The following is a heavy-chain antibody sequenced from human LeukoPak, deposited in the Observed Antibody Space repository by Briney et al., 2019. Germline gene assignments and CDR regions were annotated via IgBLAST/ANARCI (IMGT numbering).Heavy chain of an antibody. V-gene: IGHV1-69*13. D-gene: IGHD6-13*01. CDR3: ASAPFDSWDSSSWYWAIWDY. CDR2: IIPIFGTA. J-gene: IGHJ4*02. CDR1: GGTFSIYA. Sequence: SVKVSCKASGGTFSIYAISWVRQAPGQGLEWMGGIIPIFGTANYAQKFQGRVTITADESTSTAYMELSSLRSEDTAVYYCASAPFDSWDSSSWYWAIWDYWGQGTLVTVSS.